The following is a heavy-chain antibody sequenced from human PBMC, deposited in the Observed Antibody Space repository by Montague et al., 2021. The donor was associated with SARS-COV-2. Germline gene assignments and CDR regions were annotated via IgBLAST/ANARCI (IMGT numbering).Heavy chain of an antibody. J-gene: IGHJ4*02. Sequence: PALVKPTQTLTLTCTFSGFSLSTSGVGVGWIRQPPGKALEWLALIYWDDDKRYSPSLKRRFTITKDTSKNQVVLTMTNMDPVDTATYYCARRSPSFAGPYFDSWGQGTLVTVSS. CDR2: IYWDDDK. CDR1: GFSLSTSGVG. CDR3: ARRSPSFAGPYFDS. D-gene: IGHD3-16*02. V-gene: IGHV2-5*02.